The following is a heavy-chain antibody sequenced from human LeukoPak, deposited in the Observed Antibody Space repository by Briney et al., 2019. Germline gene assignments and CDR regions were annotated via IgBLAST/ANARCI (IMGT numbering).Heavy chain of an antibody. CDR3: ARDRRSWYSDWFDP. CDR2: ISSSSSYI. CDR1: GFTFSSYS. D-gene: IGHD6-13*01. Sequence: GGALRLSCAASGFTFSSYSMNWLRQAPGKGLEWVSSISSSSSYIYYADSVKGRYTISRDNAKNSLYLQMNSLRAEDTAVYYCARDRRSWYSDWFDPWGQGTLVTVSS. J-gene: IGHJ5*02. V-gene: IGHV3-21*01.